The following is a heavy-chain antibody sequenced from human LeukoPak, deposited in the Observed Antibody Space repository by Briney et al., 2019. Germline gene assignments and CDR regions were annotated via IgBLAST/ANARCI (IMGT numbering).Heavy chain of an antibody. CDR2: ISGSGGST. Sequence: GGSLRLFCAASGFTSSSYAMSWVRQARGKGLEGVSAISGSGGSTYYADFVKGRFTISRDNSKNTLYLQMKSLRSEDTGVYFCSNFRSGTPANAFDIWGQGTMVTVSS. V-gene: IGHV3-23*01. D-gene: IGHD2-2*01. CDR1: GFTSSSYA. CDR3: SNFRSGTPANAFDI. J-gene: IGHJ3*02.